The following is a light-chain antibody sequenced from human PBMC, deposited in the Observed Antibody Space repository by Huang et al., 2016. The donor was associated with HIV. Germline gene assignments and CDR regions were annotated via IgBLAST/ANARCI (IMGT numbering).Light chain of an antibody. CDR2: GAS. V-gene: IGKV3-15*01. J-gene: IGKJ1*01. Sequence: EIVMTQSPATLSVSPGERATLSCRASQSVSSNLAWYQQKPGQAPRLLIYGASNRATSIPARFSGSGSGTEFTLTISSLQSEDFAVYYCQQYNNWPRTFGQGTKVEIK. CDR1: QSVSSN. CDR3: QQYNNWPRT.